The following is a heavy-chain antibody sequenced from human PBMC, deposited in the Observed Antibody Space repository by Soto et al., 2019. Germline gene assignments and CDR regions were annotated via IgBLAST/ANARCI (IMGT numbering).Heavy chain of an antibody. J-gene: IGHJ6*02. Sequence: AVKVSCKASGGTFSSYAISWVRQAPGQGLEWMGGIIPIFGTANYAQKFQDRVTITADKSTSTAYMELSSLRSEDTAVYYCARGLILGYCSSTSCRYYGMDVWGQGTTVTVSS. CDR2: IIPIFGTA. CDR3: ARGLILGYCSSTSCRYYGMDV. CDR1: GGTFSSYA. V-gene: IGHV1-69*06. D-gene: IGHD2-2*01.